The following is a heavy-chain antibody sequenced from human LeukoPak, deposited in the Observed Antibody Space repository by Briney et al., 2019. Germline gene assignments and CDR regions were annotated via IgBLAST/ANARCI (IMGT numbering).Heavy chain of an antibody. J-gene: IGHJ4*02. CDR1: GYSFSSYR. CDR2: IYPGDSDT. D-gene: IGHD2-2*01. CDR3: ARQRYCSTTSRSFYFDY. V-gene: IGHV5-51*01. Sequence: GESLKISCKGSGYSFSSYRIGWVRQMPGKGLEWMGIIYPGDSDTRYSPSFQGQVTISADRSVSTAYLQWSSLKASDTAMYYCARQRYCSTTSRSFYFDYWGQGTLVTVSS.